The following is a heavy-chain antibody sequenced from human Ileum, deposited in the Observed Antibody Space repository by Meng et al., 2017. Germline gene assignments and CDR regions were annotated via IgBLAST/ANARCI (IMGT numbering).Heavy chain of an antibody. Sequence: QVQLQDAGPGLVRPSGTLSLTCAVSSGSISSNTYWSWVRQPPGKGLEWIGQISHSGSAYYNPSLKSRVTMSVDKSKSQFSLMLTSVTAADTAIYYCARHGGYSQDFWGQGTLVTASS. CDR1: SGSISSNTY. J-gene: IGHJ4*02. CDR2: ISHSGSA. V-gene: IGHV4-4*02. D-gene: IGHD4-23*01. CDR3: ARHGGYSQDF.